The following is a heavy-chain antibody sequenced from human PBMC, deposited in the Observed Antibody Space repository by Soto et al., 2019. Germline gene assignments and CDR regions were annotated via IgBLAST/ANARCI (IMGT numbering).Heavy chain of an antibody. J-gene: IGHJ4*02. Sequence: QVQLVQSGAEVKKPGSSVKVSCKASGYTFSSYSMQWVRQAPGQRLEWMGWIDAGNENTKYSQKLQGRLTITRDTSASTAYIELSILRSEDTAVYYCARGVASGWSPYDDWGQGTVVTVSS. CDR1: GYTFSSYS. CDR3: ARGVASGWSPYDD. V-gene: IGHV1-3*01. CDR2: IDAGNENT. D-gene: IGHD6-19*01.